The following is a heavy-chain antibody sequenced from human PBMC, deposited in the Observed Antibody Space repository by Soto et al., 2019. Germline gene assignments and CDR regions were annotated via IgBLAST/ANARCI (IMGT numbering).Heavy chain of an antibody. CDR2: MSYDGSDT. J-gene: IGHJ4*02. D-gene: IGHD3-3*01. CDR1: GFIFSNNG. V-gene: IGHV3-30*03. CDR3: TIFRVANSALDH. Sequence: QEELVESGGGVVQPGRSLRLSCVGSGFIFSNNGMHCVRQTPGKGLEWVAFMSYDGSDTFYADYVKGRVTISRYNSKKSLLLHRRNLRAADAAMYYCTIFRVANSALDHWGQGTLVTVSS.